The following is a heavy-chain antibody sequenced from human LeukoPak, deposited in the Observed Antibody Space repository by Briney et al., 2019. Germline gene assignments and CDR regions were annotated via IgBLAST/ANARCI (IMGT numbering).Heavy chain of an antibody. D-gene: IGHD2-15*01. CDR3: AKAPLGRCTGVICYCFDS. V-gene: IGHV3-23*01. CDR1: GFTFNTYA. Sequence: GGSLRLSCAASGFTFNTYAMSWVRQAPGKGLEWVSAISGSDAGTYYADSVKGRFTISRGNSKNTLYLQMNSLRAEDAAVYYCAKAPLGRCTGVICYCFDSWGQGTLVTVSS. CDR2: ISGSDAGT. J-gene: IGHJ4*02.